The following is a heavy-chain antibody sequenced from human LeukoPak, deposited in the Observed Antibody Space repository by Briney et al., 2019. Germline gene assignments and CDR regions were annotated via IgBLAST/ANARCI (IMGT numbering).Heavy chain of an antibody. D-gene: IGHD6-13*01. CDR1: GFTFSSYS. CDR3: AREGRYTAAGTLDY. CDR2: ISSSGSYI. J-gene: IGHJ4*02. V-gene: IGHV3-21*01. Sequence: PGGSLRLSCAASGFTFSSYSMNWVRQAPGKGLEWVSSISSSGSYIYYADSVKGRFTISRDNAKNSLYLQMNSLRAEDTAVYYCAREGRYTAAGTLDYWGQGTLVTVSS.